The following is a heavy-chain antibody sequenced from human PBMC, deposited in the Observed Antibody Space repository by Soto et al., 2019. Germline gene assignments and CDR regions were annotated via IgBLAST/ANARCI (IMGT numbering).Heavy chain of an antibody. CDR3: ARLETDDYGGNFDY. CDR1: GGSISSSSYY. Sequence: QLQLQESGPGLVKPSETLSLTCTVSGGSISSSSYYWGWIRQPPGKGLEWIGSIYYSGSTYYNPSLKSRVTISVDTSKNQFSLKLSSVTAADTAVYYCARLETDDYGGNFDYWGQGTLVTVSS. J-gene: IGHJ4*02. V-gene: IGHV4-39*01. CDR2: IYYSGST. D-gene: IGHD4-17*01.